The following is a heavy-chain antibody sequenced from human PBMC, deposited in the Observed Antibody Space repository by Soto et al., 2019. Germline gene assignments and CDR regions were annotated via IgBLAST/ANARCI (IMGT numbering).Heavy chain of an antibody. V-gene: IGHV4-34*01. D-gene: IGHD3-16*02. CDR3: ARGQYRRDY. CDR2: INHSGVT. Sequence: TSETLSLTCAVYGGSLSGHYWNWIRQPPGKGLEWIGEINHSGVTKYNPSLKSRVTISVDTSKNQFSLNLRSVTVADTAVYYCARGQYRRDYWGQGTLVTVSS. CDR1: GGSLSGHY. J-gene: IGHJ4*02.